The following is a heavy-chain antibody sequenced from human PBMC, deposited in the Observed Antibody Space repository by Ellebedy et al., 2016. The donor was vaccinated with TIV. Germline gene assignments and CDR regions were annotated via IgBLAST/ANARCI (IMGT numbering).Heavy chain of an antibody. V-gene: IGHV7-4-1*02. D-gene: IGHD7-27*01. CDR2: INTNSGNQ. J-gene: IGHJ3*02. CDR3: ARTGIWGNAFDI. Sequence: AASVKVSCKASGYTFASYGVNWVRQAPGQGLEWMGWINTNSGNQTYAQAFTGRIVFYLDTSVSTAYLQIISLRAEDSAVYYCARTGIWGNAFDIWGQGTMVTVSS. CDR1: GYTFASYG.